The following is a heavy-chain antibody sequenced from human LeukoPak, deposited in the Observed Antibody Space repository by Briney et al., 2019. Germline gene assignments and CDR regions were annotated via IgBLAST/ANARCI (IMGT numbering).Heavy chain of an antibody. CDR3: ARVHLIAAAGTFDY. Sequence: PGGSLRLSCAASEYTFSRYWMSWVRQAPGKGLEWVASIKQDGSERYFVDSVKGRFTISRDNAKNSLYLQMNSLRAEDTAVYYCARVHLIAAAGTFDYWGQGTLVTVSS. CDR1: EYTFSRYW. CDR2: IKQDGSER. D-gene: IGHD6-13*01. V-gene: IGHV3-7*01. J-gene: IGHJ4*02.